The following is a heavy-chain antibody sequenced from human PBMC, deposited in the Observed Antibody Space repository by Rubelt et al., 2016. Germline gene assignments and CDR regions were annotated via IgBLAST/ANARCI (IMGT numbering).Heavy chain of an antibody. CDR3: ASYSSGWRFDP. V-gene: IGHV4-38-2*02. D-gene: IGHD6-19*01. CDR2: IYYSGST. Sequence: QVQLQESGPGLVKPSETLSLTCTVSSYSISSGYYWGWIRQPPGKGLEWIGYIYYSGSTYYNPSLKSRVTISVDTSKNQFSLKLSSVTAADTAVYYCASYSSGWRFDPWGQGTLVTVSS. J-gene: IGHJ5*02. CDR1: SYSISSGYY.